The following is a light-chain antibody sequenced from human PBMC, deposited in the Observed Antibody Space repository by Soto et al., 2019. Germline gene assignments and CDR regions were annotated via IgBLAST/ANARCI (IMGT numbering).Light chain of an antibody. CDR3: NSYTTSSTWV. CDR2: EVS. Sequence: QSALTQPASVSGSPGQSITISCTGTSSDVGGYNYVSWFQQYPGKAPKLMIYEVSSRPSGVSNRFSGSKSGNTASLTISGLQAEDEADYYCNSYTTSSTWVFGGGTQLTVL. J-gene: IGLJ3*02. CDR1: SSDVGGYNY. V-gene: IGLV2-14*01.